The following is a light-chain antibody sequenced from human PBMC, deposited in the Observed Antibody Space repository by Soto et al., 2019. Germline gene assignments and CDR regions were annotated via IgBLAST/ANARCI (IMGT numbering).Light chain of an antibody. CDR1: NSDIGGYNY. J-gene: IGLJ3*02. CDR2: DVS. CDR3: SSYTSSNTWV. V-gene: IGLV2-14*01. Sequence: QSVLTQPASVSGSPGQSITVSCTGSNSDIGGYNYVSWYQQHPDKAPKLMIYDVSNRPSGVSNRFSGSKSGNTASLTISGLQAEDEAHYYCSSYTSSNTWVFGAGTKLTVL.